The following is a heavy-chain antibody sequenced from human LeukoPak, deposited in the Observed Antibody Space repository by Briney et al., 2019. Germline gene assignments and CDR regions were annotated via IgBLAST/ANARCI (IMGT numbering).Heavy chain of an antibody. V-gene: IGHV3-23*01. Sequence: GGSLRLSCAASGFTFSSYAMSWVRQAPGKGLEWVSAISGSGGSTYYADSVKGRFTISRDNSKNTLYLQMNSLRAEDTAVYYCAKDARYCSGGSCYSGGNCFDPWGQGTLVTVSS. J-gene: IGHJ5*02. CDR2: ISGSGGST. CDR1: GFTFSSYA. D-gene: IGHD2-15*01. CDR3: AKDARYCSGGSCYSGGNCFDP.